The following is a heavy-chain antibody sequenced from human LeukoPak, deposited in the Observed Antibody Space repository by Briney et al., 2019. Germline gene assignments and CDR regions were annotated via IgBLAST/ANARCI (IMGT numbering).Heavy chain of an antibody. CDR2: INPNSGGT. V-gene: IGHV1-2*02. J-gene: IGHJ3*02. Sequence: GASVKVSRKASGYTFTGYYMHWVRQAPGQGLEWMGWINPNSGGTNYAQKFQGRVTMTRDTSISTAYMELSRLRSDDTAVYYCARVKEQWLWYAFDIWGQGTMVTVSS. D-gene: IGHD6-19*01. CDR3: ARVKEQWLWYAFDI. CDR1: GYTFTGYY.